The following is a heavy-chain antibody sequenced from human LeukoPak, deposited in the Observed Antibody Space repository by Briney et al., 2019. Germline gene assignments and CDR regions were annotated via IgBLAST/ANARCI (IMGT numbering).Heavy chain of an antibody. V-gene: IGHV3-43*01. J-gene: IGHJ4*02. CDR2: ISWDGGST. CDR3: AKDMGDCSSTSCHTYYFDY. D-gene: IGHD2-2*02. Sequence: GGSLRLSCAASGFTFDDYTMHWVRQAPGKGLEWVSLISWDGGSTYYADSVKGRFTISRDNSKNSLYLQMNSLRTEDTALYYCAKDMGDCSSTSCHTYYFDYWGQGTLVTVSS. CDR1: GFTFDDYT.